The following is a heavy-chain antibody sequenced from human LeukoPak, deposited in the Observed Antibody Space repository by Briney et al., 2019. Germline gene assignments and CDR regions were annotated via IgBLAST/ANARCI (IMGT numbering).Heavy chain of an antibody. CDR1: GYTFTGYY. CDR2: INPNSGGT. Sequence: ASVKVSCKASGYTFTGYYMHWVRRAPGQGLEWMGWINPNSGGTNYAQKFQGRVTMTRDTSISTAYMELSRLRSDDTAVYYCARDPPPNTYYYGSGAQGDYWGQGTLVTVSS. V-gene: IGHV1-2*02. D-gene: IGHD3-10*01. J-gene: IGHJ4*02. CDR3: ARDPPPNTYYYGSGAQGDY.